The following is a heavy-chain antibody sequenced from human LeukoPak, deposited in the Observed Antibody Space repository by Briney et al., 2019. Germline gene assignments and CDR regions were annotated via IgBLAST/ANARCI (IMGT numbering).Heavy chain of an antibody. CDR3: ARTGSGSKYSSSLPPFDY. CDR2: INPNSGGT. J-gene: IGHJ4*02. V-gene: IGHV1-2*02. CDR1: GYTSPFYG. Sequence: ASVMVSCKVSGYTSPFYGITWVRQAPGQGLEWMGWINPNSGGTNYAQKFQGRVTMTRDTSISTAYMELSRLRSDDTAVYYCARTGSGSKYSSSLPPFDYWGQGTLVTVSS. D-gene: IGHD6-13*01.